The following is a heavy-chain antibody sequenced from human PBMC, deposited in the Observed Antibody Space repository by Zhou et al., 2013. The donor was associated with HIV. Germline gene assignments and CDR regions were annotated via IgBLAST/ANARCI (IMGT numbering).Heavy chain of an antibody. CDR1: GGSFSSYS. V-gene: IGHV1-2*04. CDR3: AREPPGMAAAGLDTFDL. J-gene: IGHJ3*01. Sequence: QVQLAQSGPQLKKPGSSVKVSCKASGGSFSSYSISWVRQAPGQGLEWMGWINPNSGGTNYAQRFQGWVTMTRDTSINTAYMELSRLQSDDTAVYYCAREPPGMAAAGLDTFDLWGQGTMVTVSS. CDR2: INPNSGGT. D-gene: IGHD6-13*01.